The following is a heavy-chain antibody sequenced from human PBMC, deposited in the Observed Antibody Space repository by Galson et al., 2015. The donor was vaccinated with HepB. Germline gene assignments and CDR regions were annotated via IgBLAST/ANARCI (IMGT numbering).Heavy chain of an antibody. CDR2: INPSGGST. CDR3: ARDPPNCSSTSCAPLYAFDI. D-gene: IGHD2-2*01. Sequence: SCKASGYTFTSYYMHWVRQAPGQGLAWMGIINPSGGSTSYAQKFQGRVTMTRDTSTSTVYMELSSLRSEDTAVYYCARDPPNCSSTSCAPLYAFDIWGQGTMVTVSS. V-gene: IGHV1-46*01. CDR1: GYTFTSYY. J-gene: IGHJ3*02.